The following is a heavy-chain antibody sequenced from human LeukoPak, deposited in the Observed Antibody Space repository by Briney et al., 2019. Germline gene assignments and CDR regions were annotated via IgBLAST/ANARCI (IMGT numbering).Heavy chain of an antibody. J-gene: IGHJ4*02. V-gene: IGHV3-23*01. Sequence: PGGSLRPSCAASGFTFSSYAMSWVRQAPGKGLEWVSAISGSGGSTYYADSVKGRFTISRDNSKNTLYLQMNSLRAEDTAVYYCAKDWGYSNYVIDYFDYWGQGTLVTVSS. CDR3: AKDWGYSNYVIDYFDY. CDR2: ISGSGGST. D-gene: IGHD4-11*01. CDR1: GFTFSSYA.